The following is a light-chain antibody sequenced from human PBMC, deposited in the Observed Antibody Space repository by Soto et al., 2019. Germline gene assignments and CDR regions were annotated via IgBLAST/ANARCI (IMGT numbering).Light chain of an antibody. CDR3: QQSYSTPGT. V-gene: IGKV1-39*01. CDR2: AAF. CDR1: QSISSY. Sequence: DIQMTQSPSSLSASVGDRVTITCRASQSISSYLNWYQQKPGKAPQLLIYAAFTLQSGVPSRFSGSGSGTDFTLTISSLQPEDFAPYYCQQSYSTPGTFGQGTRLEIK. J-gene: IGKJ5*01.